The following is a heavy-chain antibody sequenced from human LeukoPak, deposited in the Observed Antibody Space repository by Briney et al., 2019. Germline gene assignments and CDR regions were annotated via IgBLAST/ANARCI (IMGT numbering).Heavy chain of an antibody. Sequence: GGSLRLSCAASGFTFSSYAMSWVRQAPGKGLEWVSAVSDGGGSTYYADSVKGRFAISRDNSKNTLYLQMNSLRAEDTAIYYCAKDPLYCSGGSCYFPFDYWGQGTLVTVSS. CDR2: VSDGGGST. V-gene: IGHV3-23*01. J-gene: IGHJ4*02. CDR1: GFTFSSYA. CDR3: AKDPLYCSGGSCYFPFDY. D-gene: IGHD2-15*01.